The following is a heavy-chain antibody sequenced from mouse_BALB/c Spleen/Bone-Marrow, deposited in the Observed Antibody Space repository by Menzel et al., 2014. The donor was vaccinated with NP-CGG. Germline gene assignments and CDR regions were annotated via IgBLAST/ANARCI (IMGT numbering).Heavy chain of an antibody. CDR3: ARCGGLRDFDY. CDR1: GYTFTDYV. CDR2: IYPGSGST. Sequence: LQESGPELVKPGASVKMSCKASGYTFTDYVISWVKQRTGQGLEWIGEIYPGSGSTYYNEKFKGKATLTADKSSNTAYMRLSSLTSEDSAVYFCARCGGLRDFDYWGQGTTLTVSS. D-gene: IGHD2-4*01. J-gene: IGHJ2*01. V-gene: IGHV1-77*01.